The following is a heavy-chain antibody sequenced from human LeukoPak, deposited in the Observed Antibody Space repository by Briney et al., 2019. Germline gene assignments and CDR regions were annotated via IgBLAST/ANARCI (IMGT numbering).Heavy chain of an antibody. D-gene: IGHD5-18*01. CDR2: INPNSGGT. CDR1: GYTFTGYY. Sequence: ASVKVSCKASGYTFTGYYMHWVRQAPGQGLEWMGWINPNSGGTNYAQKFQGWVTMTRDTSISTAYMELSRLRSDDTAVYYCASSLIQLNSPNNQVYGMDVWGQGTTVTVSS. J-gene: IGHJ6*02. CDR3: ASSLIQLNSPNNQVYGMDV. V-gene: IGHV1-2*04.